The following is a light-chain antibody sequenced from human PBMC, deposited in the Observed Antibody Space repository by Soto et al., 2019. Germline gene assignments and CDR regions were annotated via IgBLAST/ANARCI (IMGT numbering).Light chain of an antibody. CDR3: QQYNDNWT. V-gene: IGKV1-5*03. CDR1: QSISSW. CDR2: KAS. Sequence: DIQMTQSPSTLSASVGDRVTTTCRASQSISSWLAWYQQKPGTAPKLLIYKASTLQSGVPSRFSGSGSGTEFTLTISSLQPDDSATYYCQQYNDNWTFGQGTKVDIK. J-gene: IGKJ1*01.